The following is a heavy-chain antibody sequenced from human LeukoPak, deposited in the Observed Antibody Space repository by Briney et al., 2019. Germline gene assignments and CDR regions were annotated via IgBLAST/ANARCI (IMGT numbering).Heavy chain of an antibody. Sequence: TGGSLRLSCAASAFTYSSYSMNWVRQAPGKGLEWVSSISSSSSYIYYADSVRGRFTISRDNAKNSLYLQMNSLRAEDTAVYYCASGDTAMVYFDYWGQGTLVTVSS. CDR3: ASGDTAMVYFDY. CDR2: ISSSSSYI. V-gene: IGHV3-21*01. D-gene: IGHD5-18*01. J-gene: IGHJ4*02. CDR1: AFTYSSYS.